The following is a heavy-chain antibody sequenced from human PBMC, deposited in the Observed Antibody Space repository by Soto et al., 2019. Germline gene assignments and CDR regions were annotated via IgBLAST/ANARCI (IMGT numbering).Heavy chain of an antibody. CDR1: GDTFSSYA. Sequence: QVQLVQSGAEVKKPGSSVKVSCKASGDTFSSYAISWVRQAPGQGLEWMGGLIPIFGTANYAQKFQGRVTINADESTSTAYMELSRLRYEDTAVYYCARVSPLTYIAVVGTTVDYWGQGTLVTVSS. V-gene: IGHV1-69*01. CDR3: ARVSPLTYIAVVGTTVDY. D-gene: IGHD6-19*01. CDR2: LIPIFGTA. J-gene: IGHJ4*02.